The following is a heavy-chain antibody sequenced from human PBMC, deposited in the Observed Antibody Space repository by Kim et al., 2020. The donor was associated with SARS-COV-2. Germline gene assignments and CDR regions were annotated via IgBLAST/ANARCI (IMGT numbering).Heavy chain of an antibody. J-gene: IGHJ4*02. V-gene: IGHV4-34*04. D-gene: IGHD5-18*01. CDR3: ARSLHGYSYGPARGLDY. Sequence: LKSRATISVDTSKNQFSLKPSSVTAADTAVYYCARSLHGYSYGPARGLDYWGQGTLVTVSS.